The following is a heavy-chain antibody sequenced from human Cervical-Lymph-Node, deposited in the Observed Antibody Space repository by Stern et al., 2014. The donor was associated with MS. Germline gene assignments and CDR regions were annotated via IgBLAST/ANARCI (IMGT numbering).Heavy chain of an antibody. J-gene: IGHJ6*02. Sequence: QVQLQQWGAGLLKPSETLSLTCAVYGGSFGGYYWNWIRQPPGKSLEWIGEINNSGDTKYNPSLTSRVTISVDTSNTQFSLNLRSVTAADTAVYYCARAWGAYALDVWGQGTTVIVSS. CDR2: INNSGDT. D-gene: IGHD7-27*01. CDR3: ARAWGAYALDV. CDR1: GGSFGGYY. V-gene: IGHV4-34*01.